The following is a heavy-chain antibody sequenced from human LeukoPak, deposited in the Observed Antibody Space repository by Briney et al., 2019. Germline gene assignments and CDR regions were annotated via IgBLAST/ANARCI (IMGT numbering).Heavy chain of an antibody. CDR3: ARDPVAARTYYFDY. CDR2: IIPIFGTA. CDR1: GGTFSSYA. V-gene: IGHV1-69*01. J-gene: IGHJ4*02. Sequence: SVTVSCEASGGTFSSYAISWVRQAPGQGLEWMGGIIPIFGTANYAQKFQGRVTITADESTSTAYMELSSLRSEDTAVYYCARDPVAARTYYFDYWGQGTLVTVSS. D-gene: IGHD6-6*01.